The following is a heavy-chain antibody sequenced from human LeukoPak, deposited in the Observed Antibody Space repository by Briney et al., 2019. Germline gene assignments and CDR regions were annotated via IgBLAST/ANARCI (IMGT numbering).Heavy chain of an antibody. CDR3: ARANIGYYGMDV. D-gene: IGHD5-12*01. CDR2: ISSSSSPI. CDR1: GFTFSTYS. Sequence: GGSLRLSCAASGFTFSTYSMNWVRQAPGKGLEWVSYISSSSSPIYYADSVKGRFTISRDNAKNSLYLQMNSLRDEDTAVYYCARANIGYYGMDVWGQGTTVTVSS. V-gene: IGHV3-48*02. J-gene: IGHJ6*02.